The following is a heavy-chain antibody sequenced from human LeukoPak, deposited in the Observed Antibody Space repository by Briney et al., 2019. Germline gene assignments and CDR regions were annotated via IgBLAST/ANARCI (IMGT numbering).Heavy chain of an antibody. J-gene: IGHJ4*02. Sequence: GRSLRLSCTASGFTFSDYAMSWVRQARGKGLEGVGFIRSKAYGETTEYAASVKGRFTISRDDSKSIAYLQMNSLKTEDTAVYYCTRVYSSGRYRIIDYWGQGTLVTVSS. CDR2: IRSKAYGETT. V-gene: IGHV3-49*04. CDR1: GFTFSDYA. CDR3: TRVYSSGRYRIIDY. D-gene: IGHD6-19*01.